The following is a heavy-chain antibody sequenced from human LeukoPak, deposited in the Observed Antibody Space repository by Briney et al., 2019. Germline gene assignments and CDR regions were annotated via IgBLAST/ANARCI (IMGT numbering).Heavy chain of an antibody. Sequence: ASVKVSCKASGYTFTSYYMHWVRQAPGQGLEWMGLINPSGGSGSYAQNFQGRITMTRDMSTSTVNMELSRLRSEDTAVYYCTRALRSGSYSFDFQYWGQGSLVTVSS. D-gene: IGHD1-26*01. V-gene: IGHV1-46*01. CDR3: TRALRSGSYSFDFQY. CDR1: GYTFTSYY. CDR2: INPSGGSG. J-gene: IGHJ1*01.